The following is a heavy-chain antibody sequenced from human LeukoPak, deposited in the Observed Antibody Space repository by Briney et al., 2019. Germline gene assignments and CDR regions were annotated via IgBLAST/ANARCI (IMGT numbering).Heavy chain of an antibody. CDR2: INPNSGGT. D-gene: IGHD3-22*01. J-gene: IGHJ4*02. V-gene: IGHV1-2*02. CDR3: ASGAHDSSGSLGD. CDR1: GYTFTGYY. Sequence: ASVKVSCRASGYTFTGYYMHWVRQAPGQGLEWMGWINPNSGGTNYAQKFQGRVTITTDESTSTAYMELSSLRSEDTAVYYCASGAHDSSGSLGDWGQGTLVTVSS.